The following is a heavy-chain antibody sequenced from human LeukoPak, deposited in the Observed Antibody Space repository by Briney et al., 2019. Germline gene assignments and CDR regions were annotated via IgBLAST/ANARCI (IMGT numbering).Heavy chain of an antibody. D-gene: IGHD2-21*02. CDR3: ARDYCGGDCFPDY. Sequence: ASVKVPCKASGYTFTGYYVHWVRQAPGQGLEWMGRINPNSGDTNYAQKFQGRVTMTRDTSISTAYMELSRLRSDDTAVYYCARDYCGGDCFPDYWGQGTLVTVSS. CDR1: GYTFTGYY. J-gene: IGHJ4*02. V-gene: IGHV1-2*06. CDR2: INPNSGDT.